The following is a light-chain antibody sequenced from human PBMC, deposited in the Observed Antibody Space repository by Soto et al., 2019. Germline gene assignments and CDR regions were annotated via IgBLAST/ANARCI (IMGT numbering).Light chain of an antibody. Sequence: EVVVTQSPATLSVSPGERATLSCRASESVCRRLAWYHQKPGQAPRLLIYGASSRATGIPDRFSGSGSGTDFTLTISRLEPEDFAVYYCQQYGSSPKTFGQGTKVDIK. CDR2: GAS. CDR3: QQYGSSPKT. J-gene: IGKJ1*01. V-gene: IGKV3-20*01. CDR1: ESVCRR.